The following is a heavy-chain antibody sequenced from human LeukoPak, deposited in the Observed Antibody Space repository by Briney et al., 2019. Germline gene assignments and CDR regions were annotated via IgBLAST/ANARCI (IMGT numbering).Heavy chain of an antibody. Sequence: AASVKVSCKASGGTFSSYAISWVRQAPGQGLEWMGGIIPIFGTANYAQKFQGRVTITTDESTSTAYMELSSLRSEDTAVYYCVSLNTYYYDSSGYYGLDYWGQGTLVTVSS. D-gene: IGHD3-22*01. CDR3: VSLNTYYYDSSGYYGLDY. V-gene: IGHV1-69*05. CDR1: GGTFSSYA. J-gene: IGHJ4*02. CDR2: IIPIFGTA.